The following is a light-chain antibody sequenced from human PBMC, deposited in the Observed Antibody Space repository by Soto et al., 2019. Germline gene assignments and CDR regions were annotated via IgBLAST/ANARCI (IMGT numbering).Light chain of an antibody. Sequence: EIVMTQSPATLSVSPGETATLSCRASQSVSYNLAWYQQKTGQCPRLLIYGAFTRATGIPARFSGSGSGTEFTLTISSLQSEDFAVYYCQQYKNWPPLTFGGGTKVEIK. J-gene: IGKJ4*01. CDR1: QSVSYN. CDR2: GAF. V-gene: IGKV3-15*01. CDR3: QQYKNWPPLT.